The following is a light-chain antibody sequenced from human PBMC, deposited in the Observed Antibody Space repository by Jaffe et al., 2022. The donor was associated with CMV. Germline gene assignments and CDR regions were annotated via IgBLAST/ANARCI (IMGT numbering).Light chain of an antibody. Sequence: YVLTQPPSVSVAPGKTARITCGGNNIGSKSVHWYQQKPGQAPVLVIYYDSDRPSGIPERFSGSNSGNTATLTISRVEAGDEADYYCQVWDSSSDWVFGGGTKLTVL. CDR1: NIGSKS. CDR2: YDS. V-gene: IGLV3-21*04. CDR3: QVWDSSSDWV. J-gene: IGLJ3*02.